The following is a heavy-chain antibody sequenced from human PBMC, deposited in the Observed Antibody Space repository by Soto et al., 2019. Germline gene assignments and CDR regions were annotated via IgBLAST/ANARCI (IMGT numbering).Heavy chain of an antibody. CDR3: ARPSRGYYYYGMDV. CDR2: IYPGDSDT. CDR1: GYIFTSYW. V-gene: IGHV5-51*01. Sequence: PVESLKISCKGSGYIFTSYWICCLLQMPGKGLEWMGIIYPGDSDTRYSPSFQGQVTISADKSISTAYLQWSSLKASDTAMYYCARPSRGYYYYGMDVWGQGTTVTVSS. J-gene: IGHJ6*02.